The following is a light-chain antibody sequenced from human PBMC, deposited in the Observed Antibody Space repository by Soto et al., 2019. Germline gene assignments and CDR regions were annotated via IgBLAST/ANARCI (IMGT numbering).Light chain of an antibody. V-gene: IGKV1-9*01. CDR2: AAS. Sequence: DIQLTQSPSFLSASVGGRVTITCRASQGISSYLAWYQQKPGKGPKLLIYAASTLQSGVPSRFSGSGSGTEFTLTISSLQPEDFATYYCQQLNSYPITFGQGTRLEIK. CDR3: QQLNSYPIT. CDR1: QGISSY. J-gene: IGKJ5*01.